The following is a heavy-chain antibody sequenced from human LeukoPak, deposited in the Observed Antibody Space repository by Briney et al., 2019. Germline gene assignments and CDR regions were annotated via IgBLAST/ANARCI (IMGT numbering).Heavy chain of an antibody. J-gene: IGHJ3*02. CDR3: ARQRGGQYEDAFDI. CDR1: GFTFSSYS. V-gene: IGHV3-21*01. D-gene: IGHD2-8*01. CDR2: ISSSRSYI. Sequence: GGSLRLSCAASGFTFSSYSMNWVRQAPGKGLEWVSFISSSRSYIYYADSVKGRFTISRDNAKNSLYLQMNSLRAEDTAVYYCARQRGGQYEDAFDIWGQGTVVTVSS.